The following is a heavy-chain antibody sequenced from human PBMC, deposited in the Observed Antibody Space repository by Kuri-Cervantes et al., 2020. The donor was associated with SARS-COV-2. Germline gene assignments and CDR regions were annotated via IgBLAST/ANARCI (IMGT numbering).Heavy chain of an antibody. CDR3: ARDLSSGLWAFDY. J-gene: IGHJ4*02. CDR2: ISSSSSTI. D-gene: IGHD5-18*01. CDR1: GFTFSSYS. Sequence: GESLKISCAASGFTFSSYSMNWVHQAPGKGLEWVSYISSSSSTIYYADSVKGRFTISRDNAKNSLYLQMNSLRAEDTAVYYCARDLSSGLWAFDYWGQGTLVTVSS. V-gene: IGHV3-48*01.